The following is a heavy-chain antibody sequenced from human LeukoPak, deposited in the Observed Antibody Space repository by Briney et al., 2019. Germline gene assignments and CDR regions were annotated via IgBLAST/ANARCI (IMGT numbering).Heavy chain of an antibody. CDR3: ARTHSLYDFWSGYYDY. CDR2: IYYSGST. J-gene: IGHJ4*02. D-gene: IGHD3-3*01. Sequence: WGTLSLTCTVSGGSISSYYWSWIRQPPGKGLEWIGYIYYSGSTNYDPSLKSRVTISVDTSKNQFSLKLSSVTAADTAVYYCARTHSLYDFWSGYYDYWGQGTLVTVSS. CDR1: GGSISSYY. V-gene: IGHV4-59*01.